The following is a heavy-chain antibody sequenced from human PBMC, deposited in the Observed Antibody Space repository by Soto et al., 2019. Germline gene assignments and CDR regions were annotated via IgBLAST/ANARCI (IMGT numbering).Heavy chain of an antibody. CDR2: IYWDDDK. J-gene: IGHJ3*01. CDR3: AHWYYYGSGSIN. CDR1: GFSLSTSGVG. D-gene: IGHD3-10*01. Sequence: QITLKESGPTLVKPTQTLTLTCTFSGFSLSTSGVGVGWIRQPPGKALEWLALIYWDDDKRYSPSLKSRLTITKDTSKNQVVLTMTNMDPVDTATYYCAHWYYYGSGSINWGQGTIVTVSS. V-gene: IGHV2-5*02.